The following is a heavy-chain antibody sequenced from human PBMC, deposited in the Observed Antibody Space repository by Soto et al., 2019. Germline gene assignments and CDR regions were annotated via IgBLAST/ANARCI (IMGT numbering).Heavy chain of an antibody. Sequence: PGGSLRLSCAASGFTFSSYAMSWVRQAPGKGLEWVSAISGSGGSTYYADSVKGRFTISRDNSKNTLYLQMNSLRAEDTAVYYCAKSPRVYDSSGYYKVYYFDYWGQGTLVTVSS. CDR2: ISGSGGST. CDR3: AKSPRVYDSSGYYKVYYFDY. CDR1: GFTFSSYA. D-gene: IGHD3-22*01. J-gene: IGHJ4*02. V-gene: IGHV3-23*01.